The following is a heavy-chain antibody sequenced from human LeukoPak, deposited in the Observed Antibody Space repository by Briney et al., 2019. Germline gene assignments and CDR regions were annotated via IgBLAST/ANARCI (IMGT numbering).Heavy chain of an antibody. D-gene: IGHD3-22*01. J-gene: IGHJ4*02. CDR1: GFIFSSYR. CDR2: ISSGSSNI. V-gene: IGHV3-48*01. Sequence: PGGSVRLSCSASGFIFSSYRMDRLGPAQGKGLEWVSYISSGSSNIYHADSVKGRFTISRDNAKNSPYLQMNSLTAYDTAVYYCARVLDKSNSDSSDYYGYWGQGTLVTVSS. CDR3: ARVLDKSNSDSSDYYGY.